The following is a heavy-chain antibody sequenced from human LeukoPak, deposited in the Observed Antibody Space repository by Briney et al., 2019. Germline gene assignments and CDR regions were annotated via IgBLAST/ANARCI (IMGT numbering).Heavy chain of an antibody. CDR2: ISYDGSNK. J-gene: IGHJ4*02. D-gene: IGHD1-26*01. V-gene: IGHV3-30-3*01. Sequence: PGVSLRLSCAASGFTFSSYAMHRVRQAPGKGLEWVAVISYDGSNKYYADSVKGRFTISRDNSKNTLYLQMNSLRAEDTAVYYCARDRVGATDYFDYWGQGTLVTVSS. CDR1: GFTFSSYA. CDR3: ARDRVGATDYFDY.